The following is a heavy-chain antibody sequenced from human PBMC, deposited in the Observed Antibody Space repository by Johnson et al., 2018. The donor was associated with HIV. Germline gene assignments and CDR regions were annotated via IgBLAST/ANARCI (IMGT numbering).Heavy chain of an antibody. J-gene: IGHJ3*02. Sequence: VQLVESGGGLVHPGGSLRLSCAASGFTVSSNYMNWVRQAPGKGLESVSVVYSGGTTHYADSVKGRSTISRDNSKNTLYLQMNSLRAEDTAVYYCTRGGVIHDAFDIWGQGTMVTLSS. V-gene: IGHV3-66*02. CDR3: TRGGVIHDAFDI. D-gene: IGHD3-3*01. CDR1: GFTVSSNY. CDR2: VYSGGTT.